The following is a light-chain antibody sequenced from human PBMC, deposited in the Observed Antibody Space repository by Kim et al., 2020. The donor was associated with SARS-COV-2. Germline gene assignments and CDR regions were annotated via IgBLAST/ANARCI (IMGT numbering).Light chain of an antibody. J-gene: IGLJ2*01. CDR3: CSYAGNYRVL. CDR1: SSDVGDYNF. CDR2: DVS. Sequence: GQSVTISCTGTSSDVGDYNFVSWYQQPPVKAPKLMIYDVSERPSGVPDRFSGSKSGNTASLTISGLQAEDEADYYCCSYAGNYRVLFGGGTQLTVL. V-gene: IGLV2-11*03.